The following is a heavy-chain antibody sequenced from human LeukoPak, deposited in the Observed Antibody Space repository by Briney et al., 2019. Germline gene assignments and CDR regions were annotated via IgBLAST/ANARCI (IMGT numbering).Heavy chain of an antibody. V-gene: IGHV3-53*01. J-gene: IGHJ4*02. Sequence: GGSLRLSCAASGFTVSSNYKSCVRQAPGKGLEWVSVIYSGGSTYYADSVKGRFTISRDNSKNTLYLQMNSLRAEDTAVYYCARDGGRGTFDYWGQGTLVSVSS. CDR2: IYSGGST. CDR3: ARDGGRGTFDY. D-gene: IGHD3-16*01. CDR1: GFTVSSNY.